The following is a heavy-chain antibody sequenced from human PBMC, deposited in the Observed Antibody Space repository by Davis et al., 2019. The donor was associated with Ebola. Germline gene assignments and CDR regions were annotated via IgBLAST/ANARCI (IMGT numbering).Heavy chain of an antibody. J-gene: IGHJ6*02. CDR2: ISSSSSYI. CDR1: GFTFSSYS. CDR3: ARDGIVVVPAAIRAYYYGMDV. D-gene: IGHD2-2*02. Sequence: GESLKISCAASGFTFSSYSMNWVRQAPGKGLEWVSSISSSSSYIYYADSVKGRFTISRDNAKNSLYLQMNSLRAEDTAAYYCARDGIVVVPAAIRAYYYGMDVWGQGTTVTVSS. V-gene: IGHV3-21*01.